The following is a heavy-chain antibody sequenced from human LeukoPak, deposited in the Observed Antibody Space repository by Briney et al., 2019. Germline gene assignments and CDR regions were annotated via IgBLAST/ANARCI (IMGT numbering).Heavy chain of an antibody. J-gene: IGHJ5*01. CDR2: ISGSGGST. V-gene: IGHV3-23*01. CDR3: AKNLKERSSPGRIAS. Sequence: PGGSLRLACAASGFTFSSYAMSWVGQAPGKGLEGVPAISGSGGSTYYADSVKGRFTISRDNSKNTLYLQMNSLRAEDTAVYYCAKNLKERSSPGRIASWGQGTLVTVSS. CDR1: GFTFSSYA. D-gene: IGHD6-13*01.